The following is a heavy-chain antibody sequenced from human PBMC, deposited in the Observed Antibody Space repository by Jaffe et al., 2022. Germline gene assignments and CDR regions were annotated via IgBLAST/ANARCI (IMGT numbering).Heavy chain of an antibody. J-gene: IGHJ5*02. V-gene: IGHV3-74*01. CDR2: INSDGSST. CDR3: ARRRGRRGLWFGEIRDGFDP. Sequence: EVQLVESGGGLVQPGGSLRLSCAASGFTFSSYWMHWVRQAPGKGLVWVSRINSDGSSTSYADSVKGRFTISRDNAKNTLYLQMNSLRAEDTAVYYCARRRGRRGLWFGEIRDGFDPWGQGTLVTVSS. D-gene: IGHD3-10*01. CDR1: GFTFSSYW.